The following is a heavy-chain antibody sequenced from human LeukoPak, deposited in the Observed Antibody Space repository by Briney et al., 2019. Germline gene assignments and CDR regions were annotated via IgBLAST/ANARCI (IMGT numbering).Heavy chain of an antibody. J-gene: IGHJ5*02. CDR2: INPNSGGT. D-gene: IGHD1-1*01. V-gene: IGHV1-2*02. Sequence: ASVKVSCKASGYTFTDYYIHWVRQAPGQGLEWMGWINPNSGGTNYAQKFQGRVTMTRDTSISTAYMELNRLRSDDTAVYYCARGQRLLEITNWFDPWGQGTLVTVSS. CDR1: GYTFTDYY. CDR3: ARGQRLLEITNWFDP.